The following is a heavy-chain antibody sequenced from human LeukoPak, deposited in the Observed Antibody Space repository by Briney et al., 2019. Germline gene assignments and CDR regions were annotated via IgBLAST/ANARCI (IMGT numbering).Heavy chain of an antibody. J-gene: IGHJ4*02. CDR1: GGSFSGYY. Sequence: SETLSLTCAVYGGSFSGYYWSWIRQPPEKGLEWIGEINHSGSTNYNPSLKSRVTISVDTSKNQFSLKLSSVTAADTAVYYCARAVVVVTAVPDYFDYWGQGTLVTVSS. D-gene: IGHD2-21*02. CDR2: INHSGST. CDR3: ARAVVVVTAVPDYFDY. V-gene: IGHV4-34*01.